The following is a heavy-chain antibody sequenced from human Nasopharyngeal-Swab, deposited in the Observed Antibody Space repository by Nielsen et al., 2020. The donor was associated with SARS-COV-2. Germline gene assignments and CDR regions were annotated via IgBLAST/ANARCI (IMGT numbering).Heavy chain of an antibody. CDR1: GFTFSGSA. CDR2: IRSKANSYAT. J-gene: IGHJ4*02. V-gene: IGHV3-73*01. Sequence: GESLKISCAASGFTFSGSAMHWVRQASGKGLEWVGRIRSKANSYATAYAASVKGRFTISRDNSKNTLYLQMNSLRAEDTAVYYCAMAMDFALDYWGQGTLVTVSS. D-gene: IGHD2-2*03. CDR3: AMAMDFALDY.